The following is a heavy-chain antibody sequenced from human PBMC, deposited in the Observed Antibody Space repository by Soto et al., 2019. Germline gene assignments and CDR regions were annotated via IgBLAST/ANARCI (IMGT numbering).Heavy chain of an antibody. CDR3: ARGLRDCSSSSCYYWFDP. CDR2: INPNTGNT. Sequence: ASVKVSCKASGYTFTGYYMHWVRQAPGQGLEWMGWINPNTGNTGYGQKFQGRVTMTRNNSITTVYMELSSLRSEDTAVYYCARGLRDCSSSSCYYWFDPWGQGTLVTVSS. V-gene: IGHV1-8*02. J-gene: IGHJ5*02. D-gene: IGHD2-2*01. CDR1: GYTFTGYY.